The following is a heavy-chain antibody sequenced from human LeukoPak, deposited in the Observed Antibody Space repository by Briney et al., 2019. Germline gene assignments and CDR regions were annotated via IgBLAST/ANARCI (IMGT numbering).Heavy chain of an antibody. CDR3: ARGVDFWSGYQNWFDP. D-gene: IGHD3-3*01. J-gene: IGHJ5*02. CDR2: MYTSGST. V-gene: IGHV4-4*07. CDR1: GDSISSYY. Sequence: SETLSLTCTVSGDSISSYYWSWIRQPAGKGLEWIGRMYTSGSTNYNPSLKSRVTMSVDTSKNQFSLNLSSVTAADTAVYYCARGVDFWSGYQNWFDPWGQGTLVSVSS.